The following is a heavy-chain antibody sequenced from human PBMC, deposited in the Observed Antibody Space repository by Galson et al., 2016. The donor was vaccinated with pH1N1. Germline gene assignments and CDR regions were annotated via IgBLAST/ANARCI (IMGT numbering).Heavy chain of an antibody. CDR2: ISFDGDKK. Sequence: SLRLSCAASEFSFYNYGMHWVRQAPGKGLEWVAVISFDGDKKYHAESLKGRFTISRDNSKNRLYLQMNSLRTEDTAVYYCAKDYQYYYGGSGSYYQRNYYTYGMYVWGQGTTVTVSS. CDR1: EFSFYNYG. V-gene: IGHV3-30*18. J-gene: IGHJ6*02. D-gene: IGHD3-10*01. CDR3: AKDYQYYYGGSGSYYQRNYYTYGMYV.